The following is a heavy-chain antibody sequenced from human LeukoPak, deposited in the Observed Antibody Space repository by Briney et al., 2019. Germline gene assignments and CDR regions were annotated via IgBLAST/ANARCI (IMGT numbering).Heavy chain of an antibody. D-gene: IGHD6-19*01. V-gene: IGHV5-51*01. CDR2: IYPGYSDT. J-gene: IGHJ4*02. CDR1: GYSFTSYW. CDR3: ARRSSGWYLDY. Sequence: GASLKTSCKGSGYSFTSYWIGWVRQMPGKGLEWMGIIYPGYSDTRYSPSFQGQVTISADKSISTAYLQWSSLKASDTAMYYCARRSSGWYLDYWGQGTLVTVSS.